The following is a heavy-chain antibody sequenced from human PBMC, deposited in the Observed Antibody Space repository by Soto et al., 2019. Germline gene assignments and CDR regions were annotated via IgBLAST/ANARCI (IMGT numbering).Heavy chain of an antibody. CDR1: GFTFSSYA. CDR3: AKDQDPQRLRIFGVVMLFDY. J-gene: IGHJ4*02. D-gene: IGHD3-3*01. Sequence: GGSLRLSCAASGFTFSSYAMSWVRQAPGKGLEWVSAISGSGGSTYYADSVKGRFTISRDNSKNTLYLQMNSLRAEDTAVYYCAKDQDPQRLRIFGVVMLFDYWGQGTLVTVSS. CDR2: ISGSGGST. V-gene: IGHV3-23*01.